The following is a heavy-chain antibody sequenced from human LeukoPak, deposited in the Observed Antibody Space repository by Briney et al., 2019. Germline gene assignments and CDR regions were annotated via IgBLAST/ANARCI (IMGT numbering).Heavy chain of an antibody. CDR1: GFTFSSYA. Sequence: GGSLRLSCAASGFTFSSYAMSWVRQAPGKGLEWDSAISGSGGSTYYADSVKGRFTISRDNSKNTLYLQMNSLRAEDTAVYYCAKDKFGYYYDSSGYYLGYFDYWGQGTLVTVSS. D-gene: IGHD3-22*01. V-gene: IGHV3-23*01. CDR2: ISGSGGST. CDR3: AKDKFGYYYDSSGYYLGYFDY. J-gene: IGHJ4*02.